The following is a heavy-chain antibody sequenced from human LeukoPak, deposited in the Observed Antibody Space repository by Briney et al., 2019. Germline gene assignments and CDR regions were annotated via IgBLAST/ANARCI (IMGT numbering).Heavy chain of an antibody. V-gene: IGHV3-73*01. D-gene: IGHD3-22*01. J-gene: IGHJ5*02. CDR1: GFTFSGSA. CDR2: IRSKANSYAT. Sequence: PGGSLRLSCAASGFTFSGSAMHWVRQASGKGLEWVGRIRSKANSYATAYAASVKGRFTISRDESKNTAYLQMNSLKTEDTAVYYCTRRAKDDSSGYYSTWGQGILVTVSS. CDR3: TRRAKDDSSGYYST.